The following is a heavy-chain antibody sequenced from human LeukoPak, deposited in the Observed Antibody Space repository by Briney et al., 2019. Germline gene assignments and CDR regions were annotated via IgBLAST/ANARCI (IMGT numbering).Heavy chain of an antibody. CDR1: GFTFDDYA. CDR2: ISWNSGSI. J-gene: IGHJ4*02. CDR3: AKAYSRSGGGIDY. V-gene: IGHV3-9*01. D-gene: IGHD6-6*01. Sequence: GGSLRLSCAASGFTFDDYAMHWVRQAPGEGLEWVSGISWNSGSIGYADSVKGRFTIPRDNAKNSLYLQMNSLRAEDTALYYCAKAYSRSGGGIDYWGQGTLVTVSS.